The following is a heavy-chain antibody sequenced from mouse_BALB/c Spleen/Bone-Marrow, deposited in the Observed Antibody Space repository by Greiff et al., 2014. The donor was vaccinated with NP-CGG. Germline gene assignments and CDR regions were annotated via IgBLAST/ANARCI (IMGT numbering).Heavy chain of an antibody. Sequence: QVQLQQSGTDLVRPGASVKLSCKASGHTFTSYWINWVKQRPGQGLEWIGNIYPSDSYTNYNQKFKDKATLTVDKSSSTAYMHLSSPTSEDSAVYYCTRDDGGFAYWGQGTLVTVSA. CDR1: GHTFTSYW. V-gene: IGHV1-69*02. J-gene: IGHJ3*01. CDR3: TRDDGGFAY. D-gene: IGHD1-1*02. CDR2: IYPSDSYT.